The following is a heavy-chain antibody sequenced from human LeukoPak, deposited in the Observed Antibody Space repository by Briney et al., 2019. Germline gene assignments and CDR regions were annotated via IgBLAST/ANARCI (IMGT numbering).Heavy chain of an antibody. D-gene: IGHD3-3*01. CDR3: ARDRREGYDFWSGYANYFDN. CDR2: ISSSSSYI. V-gene: IGHV3-21*01. CDR1: GFTFSSYG. J-gene: IGHJ4*02. Sequence: GGSLRLSCAASGFTFSSYGMHWVRQAPGKGLEWVSSISSSSSYIYYADSVKGRFTISRDNSKNTLYLQTNSLRGEDTAVYYCARDRREGYDFWSGYANYFDNWGQGTLVTVSS.